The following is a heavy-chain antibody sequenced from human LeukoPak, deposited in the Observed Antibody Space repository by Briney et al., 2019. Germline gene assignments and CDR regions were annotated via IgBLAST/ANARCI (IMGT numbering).Heavy chain of an antibody. CDR2: INPNSGGT. V-gene: IGHV1-2*02. J-gene: IGHJ4*02. D-gene: IGHD3-22*01. CDR1: GYTFTGYY. Sequence: GASVKVSCKASGYTFTGYYMHWVRQAPGQGLEWMGWINPNSGGTNYAQKFQGRVTMTRDMSTSTVYMELSSLRSEDTAVYYCARDMKRLRSGYSLGYWGRGTLVTVSS. CDR3: ARDMKRLRSGYSLGY.